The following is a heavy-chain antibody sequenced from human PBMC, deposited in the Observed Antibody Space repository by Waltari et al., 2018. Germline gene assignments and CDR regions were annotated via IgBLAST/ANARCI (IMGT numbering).Heavy chain of an antibody. CDR2: MNPKSGNT. CDR3: AAEKWERQGGYYYFGMDV. D-gene: IGHD1-26*01. J-gene: IGHJ6*02. Sequence: QVQLVQSGAEVKKPGASVKVSCKASGTTFTTCDIHWVPQASGKGLEWIEWMNPKSGNTNYAQKFLGRVTMTMDISVNTAYMELSSLTSEDTAVYYCAAEKWERQGGYYYFGMDVWGQGTTVTVSS. CDR1: GTTFTTCD. V-gene: IGHV1-8*01.